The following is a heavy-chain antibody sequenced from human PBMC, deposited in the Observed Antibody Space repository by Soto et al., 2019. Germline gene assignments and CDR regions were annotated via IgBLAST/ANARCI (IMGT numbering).Heavy chain of an antibody. J-gene: IGHJ4*02. Sequence: GGSLRLSCSASGFTFISYSIHWVRHAPWKGLEYVSAISSNGGSTYYADSVKGRFTISRDNSKNTLYLQMSSLRAEDTAVYYCAASRITMILVDREHDYWGQVTLVPVSP. V-gene: IGHV3-64D*06. CDR2: ISSNGGST. CDR1: GFTFISYS. CDR3: AASRITMILVDREHDY. D-gene: IGHD3-22*01.